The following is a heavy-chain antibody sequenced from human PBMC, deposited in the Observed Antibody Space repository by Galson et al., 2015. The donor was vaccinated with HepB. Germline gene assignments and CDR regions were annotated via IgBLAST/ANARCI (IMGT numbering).Heavy chain of an antibody. Sequence: SLRLSCAASGFTFRSYGMHWVRQAPGKGLEWVAFISDNGRNKYYVESVKGRFTISRDNSKNTMYLEMNSLRPEDTALYYCAKGYYYYMDVWGKGTTVTVSS. CDR1: GFTFRSYG. CDR2: ISDNGRNK. J-gene: IGHJ6*03. CDR3: AKGYYYYMDV. V-gene: IGHV3-30*18.